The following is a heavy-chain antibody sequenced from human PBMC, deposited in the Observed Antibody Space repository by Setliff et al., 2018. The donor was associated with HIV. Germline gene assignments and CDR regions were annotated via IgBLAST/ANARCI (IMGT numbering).Heavy chain of an antibody. J-gene: IGHJ4*02. CDR1: GYSINSGYY. CDR2: IYHSGST. Sequence: SETLSLTCAVSGYSINSGYYWGWIRQPPGKGLEWIGTIYHSGSTYYNPSLKSRVTISVDMSKNQISLRLSSVTAADTAVYYCARHSFPFGGKGVDYWGQGTLVTVSS. CDR3: ARHSFPFGGKGVDY. D-gene: IGHD2-15*01. V-gene: IGHV4-38-2*01.